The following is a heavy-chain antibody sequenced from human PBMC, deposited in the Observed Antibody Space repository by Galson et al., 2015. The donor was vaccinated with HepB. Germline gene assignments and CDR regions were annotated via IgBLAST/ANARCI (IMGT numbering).Heavy chain of an antibody. D-gene: IGHD1-1*01. Sequence: SVKVSCKASGGTFSSYAISWVRQAPGQGLEWMGGIIPIFGTANYAQKFQGRVTITADESTSTAYMELSSLRSEDTAVYYCAREGLGRAKLEPGAFDIWGQGTMVTVSS. CDR3: AREGLGRAKLEPGAFDI. CDR1: GGTFSSYA. CDR2: IIPIFGTA. J-gene: IGHJ3*02. V-gene: IGHV1-69*13.